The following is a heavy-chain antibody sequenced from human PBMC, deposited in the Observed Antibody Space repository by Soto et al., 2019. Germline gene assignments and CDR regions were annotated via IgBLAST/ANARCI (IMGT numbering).Heavy chain of an antibody. D-gene: IGHD6-6*01. CDR1: GGSFSSYA. J-gene: IGHJ4*02. CDR3: AREYRSSSGRFDN. CDR2: IIPIFGTP. V-gene: IGHV1-69*13. Sequence: SVKVSCKASGGSFSSYAISWVRQAPGQGLEWMGGIIPIFGTPSYAQKFQGRVTITADEFTSTAYMELSSLRSEDTAVYYCAREYRSSSGRFDNWGQGTLVTVSS.